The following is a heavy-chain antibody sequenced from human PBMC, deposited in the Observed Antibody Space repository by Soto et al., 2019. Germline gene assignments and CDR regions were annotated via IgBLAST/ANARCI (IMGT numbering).Heavy chain of an antibody. V-gene: IGHV3-23*01. Sequence: EVQLLESGGKLVQPGGSLTLSCAASGFTFSTYAMAWVRQAPGKGLEWVSGVSASGLNTDYADPVKGRFYISRDNSKNTVSLHMNSLRAEDTALYYCAKDRLRRTSGYCFDYWGQGTPVTFSS. CDR1: GFTFSTYA. CDR3: AKDRLRRTSGYCFDY. D-gene: IGHD1-1*01. J-gene: IGHJ4*02. CDR2: VSASGLNT.